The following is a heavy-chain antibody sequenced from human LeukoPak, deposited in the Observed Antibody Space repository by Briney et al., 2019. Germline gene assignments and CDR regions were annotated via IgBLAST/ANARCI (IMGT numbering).Heavy chain of an antibody. D-gene: IGHD6-19*01. CDR3: AVYSSGWYCLDY. Sequence: ASVKVSCKASGYTFTGYYMHWVRQAPGQGLERMGWINPNSGGTNYAQKFQGRVTMTRDTSISTAYMELSRLRSDDTAVYYCAVYSSGWYCLDYWGQGTLVTVSS. CDR2: INPNSGGT. CDR1: GYTFTGYY. V-gene: IGHV1-2*02. J-gene: IGHJ4*02.